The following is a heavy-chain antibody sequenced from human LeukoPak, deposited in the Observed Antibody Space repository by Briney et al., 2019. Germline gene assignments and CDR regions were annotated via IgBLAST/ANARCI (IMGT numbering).Heavy chain of an antibody. V-gene: IGHV4-59*01. CDR3: ARGRGDSSGTSFDY. J-gene: IGHJ4*02. Sequence: SETLSLTCTVSGGSISSYYWSWIRQPPGKGLEWIGYIYYSGSTNYNPSLKSRVTISVGTSKNQFSLKLSSVTAADTAVYYCARGRGDSSGTSFDYWGQGTLVTVSS. D-gene: IGHD5-18*01. CDR2: IYYSGST. CDR1: GGSISSYY.